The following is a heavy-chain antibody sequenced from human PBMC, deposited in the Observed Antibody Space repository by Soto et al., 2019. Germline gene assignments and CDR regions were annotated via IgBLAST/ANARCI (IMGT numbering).Heavy chain of an antibody. CDR1: GGSISSYY. Sequence: TSETLSLTCTVSGGSISSYYWSWIRQPPGKGLEWIGYIYYSGSTNYNPSLKSRVTISVDTSKNQFSLKLSSVTAADTAVYYCARQEYPPLNYFDYWGQGTLVTVSS. J-gene: IGHJ4*02. CDR2: IYYSGST. V-gene: IGHV4-59*08. D-gene: IGHD2-2*02. CDR3: ARQEYPPLNYFDY.